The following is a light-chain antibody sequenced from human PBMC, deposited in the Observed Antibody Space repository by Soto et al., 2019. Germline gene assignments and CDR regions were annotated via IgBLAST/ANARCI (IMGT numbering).Light chain of an antibody. V-gene: IGKV1-5*03. J-gene: IGKJ1*01. CDR3: QQYNSYWT. CDR1: QSISSW. CDR2: KAS. Sequence: DIQMTQSPSTLSASVVDRVTITCRASQSISSWLAWYQQKPGKAPKLLIYKASTLKSGDPSRFSGSRSGTEFTLTISSLQPDDFATYYCQQYNSYWTFGQGTKVEIK.